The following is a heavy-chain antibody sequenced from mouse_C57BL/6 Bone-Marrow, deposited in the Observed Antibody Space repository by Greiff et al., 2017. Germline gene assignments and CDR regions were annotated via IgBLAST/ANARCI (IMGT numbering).Heavy chain of an antibody. CDR3: ARGCVDY. J-gene: IGHJ2*01. CDR1: GYTFTSYW. CDR2: IDPSDSYT. Sequence: QVQLKQPGAELVMPGASVKLSCKASGYTFTSYWMHWVKQRPGQGLEWIGEIDPSDSYTNYNQKFKGKSTLTVDKSSSTAYMQLSSLTSEDSAVYYCARGCVDYWGQGTTLTVSS. V-gene: IGHV1-69*01.